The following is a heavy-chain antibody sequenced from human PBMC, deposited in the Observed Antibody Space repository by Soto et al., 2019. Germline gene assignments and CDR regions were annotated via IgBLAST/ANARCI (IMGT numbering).Heavy chain of an antibody. CDR3: ARGATSYFYHYYYGMDV. CDR1: GFTFSDYY. CDR2: ISSSSGSSI. V-gene: IGHV3-11*01. Sequence: GGSLRLSCAASGFTFSDYYMNWIRQAPGKGLEWVSFISSSSGSSIYYADSVKGRFTISRDNAKNSLYLQMNSLRAEDTAVYYCARGATSYFYHYYYGMDVWGQGTTVTVS. D-gene: IGHD2-21*01. J-gene: IGHJ6*02.